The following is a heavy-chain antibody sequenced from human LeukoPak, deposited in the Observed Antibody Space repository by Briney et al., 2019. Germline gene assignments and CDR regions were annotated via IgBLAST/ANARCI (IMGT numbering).Heavy chain of an antibody. Sequence: ASVKVSCKASGYTFTGYYMHWVRQAPGQGLEWMGWINPNSGGTNYAQKFQGRVTMTRDTSISTAYMELSRLRSDDTAVYYCVRGATVTTYHYYYMDVWGKGTTVTVSS. CDR2: INPNSGGT. J-gene: IGHJ6*03. CDR3: VRGATVTTYHYYYMDV. V-gene: IGHV1-2*02. CDR1: GYTFTGYY. D-gene: IGHD4-11*01.